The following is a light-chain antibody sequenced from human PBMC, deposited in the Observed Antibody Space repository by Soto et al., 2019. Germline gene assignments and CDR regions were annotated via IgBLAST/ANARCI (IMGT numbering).Light chain of an antibody. CDR2: AAS. CDR1: QDISTY. V-gene: IGKV1-9*01. J-gene: IGKJ3*01. CDR3: QQLYNSPFT. Sequence: IQLTQSPSSLSASVRDGVSITCRASQDISTYLAWYQQKPGKAPKLLIYAASTLQSGVPSRFSGSGSGTNFTLTISSLQPEDFATYYCQQLYNSPFTVGPGTKVDIK.